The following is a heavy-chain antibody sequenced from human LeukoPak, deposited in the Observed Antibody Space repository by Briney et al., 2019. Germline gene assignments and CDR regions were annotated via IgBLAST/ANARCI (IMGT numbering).Heavy chain of an antibody. D-gene: IGHD5-12*01. V-gene: IGHV3-30*04. J-gene: IGHJ4*02. CDR2: ISYDGSNK. CDR1: GFTFSSYA. CDR3: ARDRGSGYGPPDLDY. Sequence: GRSLRLSCAASGFTFSSYAMHWVRQAPGKGLEWVAVISYDGSNKYYADSVKGRFTISRDNSKNTLYLQMNSLRAEDTAAYYCARDRGSGYGPPDLDYWGQGTLVTVSS.